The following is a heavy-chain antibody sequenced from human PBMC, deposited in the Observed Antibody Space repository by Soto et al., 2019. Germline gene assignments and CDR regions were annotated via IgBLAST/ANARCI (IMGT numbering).Heavy chain of an antibody. CDR3: ARDGLETGTLFDY. CDR2: ISYDGSNK. CDR1: GFTFSSYA. Sequence: GGSLRLSCAASGFTFSSYAMHWVRQAPGKGLEWVAVISYDGSNKYYADSVKGRFTISRDNSKNTLYLQMNSLRAEDTAVYYCARDGLETGTLFDYWSQGTLVTVSS. D-gene: IGHD1-1*01. J-gene: IGHJ4*02. V-gene: IGHV3-30-3*01.